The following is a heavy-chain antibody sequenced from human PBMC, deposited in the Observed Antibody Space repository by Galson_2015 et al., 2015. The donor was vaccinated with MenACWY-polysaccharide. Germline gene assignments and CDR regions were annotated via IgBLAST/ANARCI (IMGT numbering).Heavy chain of an antibody. V-gene: IGHV4-31*03. CDR2: ISDSGST. CDR1: GGSITSGPYY. D-gene: IGHD6-25*01. J-gene: IGHJ4*02. CDR3: AIYNIAAGDFDY. Sequence: PLSLTCTVSGGSITSGPYYWNWLRQRPGKGLEWIGYISDSGSTNSTPSLRSRVTISRATSSRQFSVRLTSVTTAATAVYYCAIYNIAAGDFDYWGQGSLVTVSS.